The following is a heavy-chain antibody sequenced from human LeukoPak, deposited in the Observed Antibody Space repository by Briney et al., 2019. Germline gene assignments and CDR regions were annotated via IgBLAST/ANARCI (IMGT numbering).Heavy chain of an antibody. CDR2: IYSGGGI. Sequence: GGALRVSCVASGFTPCTLFMHWGGQAPGKGLECVSVIYSGGGIYYADSVKGRFTTSRDDSKNTLYLQMDSLRVEDTALYYCATRNLQSSSGIQEWDQGTLVTVSS. J-gene: IGHJ4*02. CDR3: ATRNLQSSSGIQE. CDR1: GFTPCTLF. D-gene: IGHD1-14*01. V-gene: IGHV3-66*01.